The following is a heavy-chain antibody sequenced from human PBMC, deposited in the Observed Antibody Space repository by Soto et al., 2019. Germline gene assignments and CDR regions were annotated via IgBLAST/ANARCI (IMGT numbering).Heavy chain of an antibody. D-gene: IGHD4-4*01. CDR2: ISAYHGNT. V-gene: IGHV1-18*01. CDR1: GYTFTSYG. CDR3: SRRYSNAAPWPPYYYYMDV. Sequence: QVQLVQSGAEVKNPGASVKVSCQASGYTFTSYGISCVRQAPGQGLERMGWISAYHGNTNYAQKLQGRVTMTTDTATSTGYMELRSLRSDDTAVYYCSRRYSNAAPWPPYYYYMDVWGKGTTVTVSS. J-gene: IGHJ6*03.